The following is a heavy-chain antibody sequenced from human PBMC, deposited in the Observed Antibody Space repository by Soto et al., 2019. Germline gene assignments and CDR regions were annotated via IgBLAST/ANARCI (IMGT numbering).Heavy chain of an antibody. CDR1: GYTFTSYG. D-gene: IGHD3-10*01. CDR3: ASNYLYYYGSGNTNYYGMDV. Sequence: QVQLVQSGAEVKKPGASVKVSCEASGYTFTSYGISWVRQAPGQGLEWMGWISAYNGNTNYAQKLQGRVTMTTDTSTSTAYMELRSLRSDDTAVYYCASNYLYYYGSGNTNYYGMDVWGQGTTVTVSS. J-gene: IGHJ6*02. CDR2: ISAYNGNT. V-gene: IGHV1-18*01.